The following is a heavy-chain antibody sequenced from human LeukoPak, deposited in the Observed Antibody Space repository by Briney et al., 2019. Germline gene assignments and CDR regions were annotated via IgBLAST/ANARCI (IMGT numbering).Heavy chain of an antibody. V-gene: IGHV4-4*07. CDR1: GGSISSYY. Sequence: SETLSLTCTVSGGSISSYYWSWIRQPAGKGLEWIGRIYSSGSTNYNPSLKSRVTMSVDTSKNQFSLKVTSVTAADTAVYYCARARYCSGGSCYGHYYYYYMDVWGKGTTVTVSS. CDR3: ARARYCSGGSCYGHYYYYYMDV. CDR2: IYSSGST. J-gene: IGHJ6*03. D-gene: IGHD2-15*01.